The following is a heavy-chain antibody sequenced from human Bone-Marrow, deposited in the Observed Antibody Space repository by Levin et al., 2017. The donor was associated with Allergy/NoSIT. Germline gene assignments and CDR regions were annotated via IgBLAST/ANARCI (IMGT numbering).Heavy chain of an antibody. J-gene: IGHJ3*01. CDR2: ISSSGSDM. Sequence: PGESLKISCPVSGFSFSIYSINWVRQAPGKGLEWVSSISSSGSDMYYVDSVKGRFTISSDNAKNLLTLQMNSLRAEDTAVYYCARGIIGDVRVAHKEAFDVTGQRTIVSVSS. CDR3: ARGIIGDVRVAHKEAFDV. CDR1: GFSFSIYS. V-gene: IGHV3-21*01. D-gene: IGHD2-8*02.